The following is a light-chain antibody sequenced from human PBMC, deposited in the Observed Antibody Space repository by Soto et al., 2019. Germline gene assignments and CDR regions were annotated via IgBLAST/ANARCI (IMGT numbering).Light chain of an antibody. V-gene: IGKV3-20*01. CDR2: GAS. Sequence: EIVLTQTPGTLSLSPGERATLSCRASQSVSSSYLAWYQQKPGQAPRLLIYGASSRATGIPDRLSGSGSGTDFTLTISRLEPEDFAVYYCQQYGSSQSFGQATKVEIK. CDR1: QSVSSSY. J-gene: IGKJ1*01. CDR3: QQYGSSQS.